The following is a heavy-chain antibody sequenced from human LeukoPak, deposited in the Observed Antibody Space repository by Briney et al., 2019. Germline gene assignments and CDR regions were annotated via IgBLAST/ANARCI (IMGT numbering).Heavy chain of an antibody. Sequence: SETLSLTCTVSGGSIGSTSYYWGWIRQPPGKGLEWIGTIYYSGSTYYNPSLKSRVTISVDTSKNQFSLKLRSVTAADTAVYYCAAFHYWGQGTLVTVSS. CDR1: GGSIGSTSYY. V-gene: IGHV4-39*07. CDR3: AAFHY. J-gene: IGHJ4*02. CDR2: IYYSGST.